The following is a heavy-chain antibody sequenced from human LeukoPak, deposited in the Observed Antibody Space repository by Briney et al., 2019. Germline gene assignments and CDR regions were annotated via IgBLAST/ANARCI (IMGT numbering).Heavy chain of an antibody. CDR2: FDPEDGET. J-gene: IGHJ4*02. CDR1: GDTLTEVS. Sequence: ASAKVSCKVSGDTLTEVSVHWVRQAPGKGLEWMGGFDPEDGETIYAQNFQGRLTMTEDKSTNTAFLELSSLRSEDTAVFFWATVRDNGGYSFLYYFDYWGQGTRVTVSS. V-gene: IGHV1-24*01. D-gene: IGHD3-22*01. CDR3: ATVRDNGGYSFLYYFDY.